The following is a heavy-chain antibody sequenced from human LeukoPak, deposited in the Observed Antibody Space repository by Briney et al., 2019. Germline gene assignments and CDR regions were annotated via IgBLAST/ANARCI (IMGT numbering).Heavy chain of an antibody. V-gene: IGHV4-59*12. CDR1: GGSISSYY. Sequence: SETLSLTCTVSGGSISSYYWSWIRQPPGKRLEWIGYIYYSGSTYYNPSLKSRVTISVDTSKNQFSLKLSSVTAADTAVYYCARELGYYDSSGYYAEYFDLWGRGTLVTVSS. D-gene: IGHD3-22*01. J-gene: IGHJ2*01. CDR2: IYYSGST. CDR3: ARELGYYDSSGYYAEYFDL.